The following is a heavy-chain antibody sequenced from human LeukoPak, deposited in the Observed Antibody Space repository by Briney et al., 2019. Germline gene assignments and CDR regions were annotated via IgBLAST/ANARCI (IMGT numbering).Heavy chain of an antibody. CDR2: VDYNGNI. CDR3: ARSNHFWSGFLDT. J-gene: IGHJ4*02. V-gene: IGHV4-59*12. CDR1: GGSIDNYY. D-gene: IGHD3-3*02. Sequence: NSSETLSLTCTVSGGSIDNYYWSWIRQPPGEGLEWIGNVDYNGNIYYSPSLKSRALVSVDTSKNQVSLRLTSVTAADTAVYFCARSNHFWSGFLDTWGQGTLVTVSS.